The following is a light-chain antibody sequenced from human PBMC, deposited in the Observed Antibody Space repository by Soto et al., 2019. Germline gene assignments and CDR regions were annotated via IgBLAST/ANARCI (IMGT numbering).Light chain of an antibody. J-gene: IGKJ2*01. Sequence: DIQMTQSPSYVSASVGDRVTLTCRASQGIGSWLVWYQHKPGKAPKVLIYAAASLLTGVPSRFIGSGSGTHFTLTINSLQPEDSATYYCQQANSFPRTFGQGTKVEIK. V-gene: IGKV1-12*01. CDR3: QQANSFPRT. CDR2: AAA. CDR1: QGIGSW.